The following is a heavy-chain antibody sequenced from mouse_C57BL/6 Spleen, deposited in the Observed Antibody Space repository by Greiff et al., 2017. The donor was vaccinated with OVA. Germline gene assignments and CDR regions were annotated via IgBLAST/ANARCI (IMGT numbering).Heavy chain of an antibody. Sequence: QVQLQQSGAELVRPGASVKLSCKASGYTFTDYYINWVKQRPGQGLEWIARIYPGSGNTYYNEKFKGKATLTAEKSSSTAYMQLSSLTSEDSAVYFCAREGLSKRVNYFDYWGQGTTLTVSS. CDR1: GYTFTDYY. D-gene: IGHD2-5*01. J-gene: IGHJ2*01. CDR2: IYPGSGNT. V-gene: IGHV1-76*01. CDR3: AREGLSKRVNYFDY.